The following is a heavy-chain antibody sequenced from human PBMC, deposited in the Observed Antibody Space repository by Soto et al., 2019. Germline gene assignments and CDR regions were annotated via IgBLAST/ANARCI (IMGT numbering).Heavy chain of an antibody. D-gene: IGHD3-22*01. CDR1: GYTFTSYY. V-gene: IGHV1-46*01. Sequence: ASVKVSCKASGYTFTSYYMHWVRQAPGQGLEWMGIINPSGGSTSYAQKFQGRVTMTRDTSTSTVYMELSSLRSEDTAVYYCARSRTYYYDSSGYRDAFDIWGQGTLVTVSS. J-gene: IGHJ3*02. CDR2: INPSGGST. CDR3: ARSRTYYYDSSGYRDAFDI.